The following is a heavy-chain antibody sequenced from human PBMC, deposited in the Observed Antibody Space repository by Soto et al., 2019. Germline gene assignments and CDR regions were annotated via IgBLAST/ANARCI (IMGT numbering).Heavy chain of an antibody. J-gene: IGHJ1*01. V-gene: IGHV3-30-3*01. CDR3: AREGYCTNGVCLGRAYFQH. CDR2: ISYDGSNK. Sequence: QVQLVESGGGVVQPGRSLRLSCAASGFTFSSYAMHWVRQAPGKGLEWVAVISYDGSNKYYADSVKGQFTISRDNSKNALYLQMNSLRAEDTAVYYCAREGYCTNGVCLGRAYFQHWGQGTLVTVSS. D-gene: IGHD2-8*01. CDR1: GFTFSSYA.